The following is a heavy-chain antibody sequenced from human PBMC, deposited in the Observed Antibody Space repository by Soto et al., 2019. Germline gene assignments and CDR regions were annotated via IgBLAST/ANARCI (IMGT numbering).Heavy chain of an antibody. V-gene: IGHV4-39*01. CDR1: GDSISGSPYY. CDR2: IFHDGYI. CDR3: ARLQTAVPHY. J-gene: IGHJ4*02. Sequence: QVQLQESGPGLVMPSETLSLTCSVSGDSISGSPYYWGWIRQPPGKRLEWIGSIFHDGYIVYTPSLKRRVTISVDTSKNLSSLKLTSVAAADTAIYFCARLQTAVPHYWGQGILVTVSS. D-gene: IGHD6-13*01.